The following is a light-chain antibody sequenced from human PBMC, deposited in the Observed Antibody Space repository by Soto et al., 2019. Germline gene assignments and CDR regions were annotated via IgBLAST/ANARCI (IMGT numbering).Light chain of an antibody. CDR3: EPYNSSAAT. CDR2: AAS. J-gene: IGKJ1*01. CDR1: QSVRSN. V-gene: IGKV3-15*01. Sequence: VTQYPATVRRSGKESGSRWWTASQSVRSNLAWYQQKPGQPPRLLIYAASTRVTTIPARFSGSEFRPSLHFSITALPTEAFALSYCEPYNSSAATLGRGTKVDIK.